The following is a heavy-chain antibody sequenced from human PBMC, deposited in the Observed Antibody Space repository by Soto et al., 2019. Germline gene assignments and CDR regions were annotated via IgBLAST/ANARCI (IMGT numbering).Heavy chain of an antibody. J-gene: IGHJ4*02. CDR2: ISYDDVSYK. CDR3: ARVCKSTVITGSEY. D-gene: IGHD1-20*01. CDR1: GFTFSSYS. V-gene: IGHV3-30-3*01. Sequence: PGGSLRLSCAVCGFTFSSYSIHWVRQAPCKGLEWVAVISYDDVSYKYYADSVKGRFTISRDNSKNTLYLQMNSLRAEDTAVYYCARVCKSTVITGSEYCGQGTLVAVCS.